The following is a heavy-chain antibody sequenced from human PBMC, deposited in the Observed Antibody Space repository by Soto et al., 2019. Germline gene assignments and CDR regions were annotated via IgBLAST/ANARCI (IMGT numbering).Heavy chain of an antibody. CDR3: ARLPRFVEWLLFDDAFDI. J-gene: IGHJ3*02. CDR1: GGSISSSSYY. CDR2: IYYSGST. D-gene: IGHD3-3*01. V-gene: IGHV4-39*01. Sequence: SETLSLTCTVSGGSISSSSYYWGWIRQPPGKGLEWIGSIYYSGSTYYNPSLKSRVTISVDTSKNQFSLKLSSVTAADTAVYYCARLPRFVEWLLFDDAFDIWGQGTMVT.